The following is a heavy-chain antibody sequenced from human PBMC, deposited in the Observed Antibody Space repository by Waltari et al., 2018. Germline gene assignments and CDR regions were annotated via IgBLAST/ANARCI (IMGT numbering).Heavy chain of an antibody. Sequence: QVQLVQSGAEVKKPGASVKVSCKASGYTFTGYYMHWVRQAPGQGLEWMGRVNPNSGGTNNAKKFKGRVTMTRDTSISTAYMELSRLRSDDTAVYYCARVIASLDAFDIWGQGTMVTVSS. V-gene: IGHV1-2*06. CDR3: ARVIASLDAFDI. CDR2: VNPNSGGT. J-gene: IGHJ3*02. CDR1: GYTFTGYY. D-gene: IGHD2-21*01.